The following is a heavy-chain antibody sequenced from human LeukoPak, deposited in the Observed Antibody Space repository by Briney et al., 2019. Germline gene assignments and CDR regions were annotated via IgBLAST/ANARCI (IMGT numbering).Heavy chain of an antibody. CDR3: DRGSSGVTISSYGMYV. V-gene: IGHV3-72*01. J-gene: IGHJ6*04. CDR1: GFTFSDHY. Sequence: GGSLRLSCAASGFTFSDHYMDWVRQAPGKGLEWVGRTKSKANSYNTQYAASVKGRFTISRDDSKNSLYLQMNSVKTEDTAVYYCDRGSSGVTISSYGMYVWGKGTTVTAS. D-gene: IGHD3-9*01. CDR2: TKSKANSYNT.